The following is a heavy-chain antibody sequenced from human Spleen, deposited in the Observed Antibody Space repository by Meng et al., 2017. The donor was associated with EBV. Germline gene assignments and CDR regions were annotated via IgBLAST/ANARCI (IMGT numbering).Heavy chain of an antibody. D-gene: IGHD4-23*01. CDR1: GYTFTNYD. J-gene: IGHJ4*02. Sequence: QVQLGHVGAEVKKPGASVKVSCKASGYTFTNYDINWVRQATGQGLEWMGWMNPNSGNTGSAQKFQGRVTITRNTSISTAYMELSSLKSEDTAVYYCSTYGGTDFDYWGLGTLVTVSS. CDR3: STYGGTDFDY. V-gene: IGHV1-8*01. CDR2: MNPNSGNT.